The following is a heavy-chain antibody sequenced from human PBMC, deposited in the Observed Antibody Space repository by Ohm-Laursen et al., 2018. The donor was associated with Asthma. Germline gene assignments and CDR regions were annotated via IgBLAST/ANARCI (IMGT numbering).Heavy chain of an antibody. D-gene: IGHD3-3*01. Sequence: LRLSCTATGFTFSSYAMHWVRQAPGKGLEWVAVGGSYYDGGLKYYADSVNGRFTVSRDDSKNTLYLQMNSLRPDDTAVYYCARDVMEWYLPAFDFWGQGTLVTVSS. J-gene: IGHJ4*02. CDR1: GFTFSSYA. CDR2: GGSYYDGGLK. CDR3: ARDVMEWYLPAFDF. V-gene: IGHV3-30-3*01.